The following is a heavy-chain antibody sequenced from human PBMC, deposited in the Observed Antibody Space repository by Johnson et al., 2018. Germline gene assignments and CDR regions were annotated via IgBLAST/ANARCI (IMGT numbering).Heavy chain of an antibody. CDR2: ISYDGSHK. CDR3: ATTGHYPAFDI. CDR1: GLTFSSYA. D-gene: IGHD1-26*01. V-gene: IGHV3-30-3*01. Sequence: QVQLQESGGGVVQPGRSLRLSSAASGLTFSSYAMPWVRQAPGKGLELVALISYDGSHKYYADSVTGRLTISIDNSNHTLYLQINSLGSEDTVVYYSATTGHYPAFDIWGQGTMVTVSS. J-gene: IGHJ3*02.